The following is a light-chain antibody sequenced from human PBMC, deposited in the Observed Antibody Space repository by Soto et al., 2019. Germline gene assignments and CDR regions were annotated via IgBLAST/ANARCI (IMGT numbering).Light chain of an antibody. V-gene: IGLV2-14*01. CDR3: QSYDSSLSAVI. J-gene: IGLJ2*01. CDR2: DVS. Sequence: QSALTQPASVSGSPGQSITISCTGTSSDVGAYNYVSWYQQHPGKAPKLMIYDVSHRPSGVSHRFSGSKSGNTASLTISGLQAEDEADYYCQSYDSSLSAVIFGGGTKVTVL. CDR1: SSDVGAYNY.